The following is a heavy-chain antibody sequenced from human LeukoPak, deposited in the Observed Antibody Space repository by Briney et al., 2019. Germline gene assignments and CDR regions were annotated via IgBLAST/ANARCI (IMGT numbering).Heavy chain of an antibody. CDR2: IYYSGST. J-gene: IGHJ4*02. CDR1: GGSISSYY. V-gene: IGHV4-59*08. CDR3: ARHGRPTSHFDY. D-gene: IGHD1-1*01. Sequence: PSETLSLTCTVSGGSISSYYWSWIRQPPGKGLEWIGYIYYSGSTNYNPSLKSRVTISVDTSKNQFSLKLSSVTAADTAVYYCARHGRPTSHFDYWGQGTLVTVSS.